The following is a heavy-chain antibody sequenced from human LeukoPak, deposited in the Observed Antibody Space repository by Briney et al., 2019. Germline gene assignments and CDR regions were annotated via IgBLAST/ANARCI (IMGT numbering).Heavy chain of an antibody. Sequence: GEPLKISCKGSGDRFTGSWIGGGGQMPGKGLEWMGIIYPGDSATIYSPSFQGQVTISADKSISTAYLQSSSLKASDTAMYYCARGENLYDYFDQWGQGTLVTVSS. D-gene: IGHD3-22*01. J-gene: IGHJ4*02. V-gene: IGHV5-51*01. CDR2: IYPGDSAT. CDR3: ARGENLYDYFDQ. CDR1: GDRFTGSW.